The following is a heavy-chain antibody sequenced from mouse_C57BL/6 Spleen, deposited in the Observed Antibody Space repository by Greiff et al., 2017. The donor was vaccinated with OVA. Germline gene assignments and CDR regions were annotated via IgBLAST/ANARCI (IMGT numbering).Heavy chain of an antibody. CDR2: IYPGDGDT. CDR1: CYAFSSSW. V-gene: IGHV1-82*01. CDR3: VRQRSFYDYGAMDY. J-gene: IGHJ4*01. D-gene: IGHD2-3*01. Sequence: QVQLQQSGPELVKPGASVKISCKASCYAFSSSWMNWVKQRPGKGLEWIGRIYPGDGDTNYNGKFKGKATLTADKSSSTAYMQLSSLTSEDSAVYFCVRQRSFYDYGAMDYWGQGTSVTVSS.